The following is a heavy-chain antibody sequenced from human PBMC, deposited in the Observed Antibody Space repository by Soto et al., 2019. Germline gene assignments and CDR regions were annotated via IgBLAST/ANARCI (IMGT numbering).Heavy chain of an antibody. CDR3: ARDASGTTSFLAF. D-gene: IGHD1-1*01. CDR2: IWLDGSER. Sequence: PGGSLRLSCEASGFMFGTSGMHWVRQAPGKGLEWVSGIWLDGSERYYSDSVKGRFTISRDNSKNTLFLQMNSLRVEDTAVYFCARDASGTTSFLAFWGQGTLVTVSS. CDR1: GFMFGTSG. V-gene: IGHV3-33*01. J-gene: IGHJ4*02.